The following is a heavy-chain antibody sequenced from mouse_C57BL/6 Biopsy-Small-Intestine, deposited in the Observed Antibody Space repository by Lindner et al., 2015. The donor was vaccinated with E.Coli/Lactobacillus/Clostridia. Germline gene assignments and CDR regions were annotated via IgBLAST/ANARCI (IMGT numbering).Heavy chain of an antibody. V-gene: IGHV1S18*01. CDR2: IVVGSGNT. J-gene: IGHJ3*01. CDR1: GFTFTRSA. Sequence: SVKVSCKASGFTFTRSAVQWVRQARGQRPEWIGWIVVGSGNTNYAQKFQERVTITRDTSTATAYMELSTLRSEDTAVYYCAAAGRGGTINFDAFDIWGQGTMVTVSS. D-gene: IGHD2-14*01. CDR3: AAAGRGGTINFDAFDI.